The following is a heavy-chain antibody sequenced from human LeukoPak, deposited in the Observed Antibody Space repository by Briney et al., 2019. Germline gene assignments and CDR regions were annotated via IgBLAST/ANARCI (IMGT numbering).Heavy chain of an antibody. CDR2: ISSSSSYI. CDR3: ARVDRWELLRRRAVDRVREFDY. D-gene: IGHD1-26*01. J-gene: IGHJ4*02. CDR1: GFTFSSYS. V-gene: IGHV3-21*01. Sequence: GGSLRLSCAASGFTFSSYSMNWVRQAPGKGLEWVSSISSSSSYIYYADSVKGRVTISRDNAKNSLYLQMNSLRAEDTAVYYCARVDRWELLRRRAVDRVREFDYWGQGTLVTVSS.